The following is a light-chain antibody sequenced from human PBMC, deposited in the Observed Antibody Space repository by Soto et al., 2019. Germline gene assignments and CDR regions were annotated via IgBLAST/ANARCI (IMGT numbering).Light chain of an antibody. J-gene: IGKJ1*01. V-gene: IGKV4-1*01. Sequence: DIVMTQSPESLAVSLVERATINCRSSQSVLYSFSNKNNLAWYQQKTGQPPKLLIYWASARESGVPDRFSGSGTGKDFTLTISSVQVEDVAVYYCQQYYTTPWTFGQGTKVEIK. CDR3: QQYYTTPWT. CDR2: WAS. CDR1: QSVLYSFSNKNN.